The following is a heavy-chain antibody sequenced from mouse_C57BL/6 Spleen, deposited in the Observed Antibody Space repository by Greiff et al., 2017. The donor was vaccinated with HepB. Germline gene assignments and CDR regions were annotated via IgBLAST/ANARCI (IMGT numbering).Heavy chain of an antibody. CDR3: TRGEAPYYFDY. Sequence: VQLQQSGAELVRPGASVTLSCKASGYTFTDYEMHWVKQTPVHGLEWIGAIDPETGGTAYNQKFKGKAILTADKSSSTAYMELRSLTSEDSAVYYCTRGEAPYYFDYWGQGTTLTVSS. J-gene: IGHJ2*01. CDR2: IDPETGGT. CDR1: GYTFTDYE. V-gene: IGHV1-15*01.